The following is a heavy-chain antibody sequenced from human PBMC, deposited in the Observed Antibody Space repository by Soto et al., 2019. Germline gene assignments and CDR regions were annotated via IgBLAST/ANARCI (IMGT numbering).Heavy chain of an antibody. Sequence: QWLLQDSAPGRVKPSETLSLTCPFSGGPLSTGSSSWTWIRQSPGRGLEWIGYIYYSGTTKYNPSLKSRVSISVDTSKNQFSLRLTSLSAADTAVYYCARAASPYFDLLSAFHPWGQGTLVTVSS. J-gene: IGHJ5*02. CDR1: GGPLSTGSSS. CDR3: ARAASPYFDLLSAFHP. V-gene: IGHV4-61*01. D-gene: IGHD3-9*01. CDR2: IYYSGTT.